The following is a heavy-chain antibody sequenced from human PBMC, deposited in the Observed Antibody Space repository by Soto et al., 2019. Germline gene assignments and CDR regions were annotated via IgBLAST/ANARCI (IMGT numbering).Heavy chain of an antibody. J-gene: IGHJ2*01. D-gene: IGHD3-10*01. CDR3: AAVLLDL. V-gene: IGHV1-58*01. Sequence: QMQLVQPGPEVKKPGPSVKVSCKSSGFTFTSSALKWVRQARGKRLEWIGWTVVGSGNTNYAQKFQERVTITRDMSTITAYMAVSSLSSEDTAVYYGAAVLLDLWGRGTLVTFSS. CDR2: TVVGSGNT. CDR1: GFTFTSSA.